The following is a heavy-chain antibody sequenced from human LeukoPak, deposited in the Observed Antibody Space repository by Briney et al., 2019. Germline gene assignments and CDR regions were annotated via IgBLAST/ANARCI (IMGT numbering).Heavy chain of an antibody. J-gene: IGHJ4*02. V-gene: IGHV1-69*05. CDR3: ARAPRQYYYDSSGYHY. CDR2: IIPIFGTA. CDR1: GGTFSSYA. Sequence: VASVKVSCKASGGTFSSYAISWVRQAPGQGLEWMGRIIPIFGTANYAQKFQGRVTITTDESTSTAYMELRSLRSDDTAVYYCARAPRQYYYDSSGYHYWGQGTLVTVSS. D-gene: IGHD3-22*01.